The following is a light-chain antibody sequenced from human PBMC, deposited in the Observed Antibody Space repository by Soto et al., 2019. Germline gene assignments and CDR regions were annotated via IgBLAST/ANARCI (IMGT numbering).Light chain of an antibody. CDR1: QSINIW. V-gene: IGKV1-5*03. Sequence: DIQMTQSPSTLSASVGDRITITCRASQSINIWLAWYQQKPGRAPKLLIYQASSLESGVPSRFSGSGSEREFTLTISSLQPEDSATYYCQQYNSFSWTVGQGTKVEIK. J-gene: IGKJ1*01. CDR3: QQYNSFSWT. CDR2: QAS.